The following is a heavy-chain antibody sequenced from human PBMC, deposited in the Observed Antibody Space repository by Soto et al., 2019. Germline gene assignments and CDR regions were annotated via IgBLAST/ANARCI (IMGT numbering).Heavy chain of an antibody. J-gene: IGHJ6*03. Sequence: SETLSLTCTVSGGSISSSSYYWGWIRQPPGKGLEWIGSIYYSGSTYYNPSLKSRVTISVDTSKNQFSLKLSSVTAADTAVYYCARRAEAVVVPAAGGYPYYYYYYMDVWGKGTTVTVSS. CDR3: ARRAEAVVVPAAGGYPYYYYYYMDV. D-gene: IGHD2-2*01. V-gene: IGHV4-39*01. CDR2: IYYSGST. CDR1: GGSISSSSYY.